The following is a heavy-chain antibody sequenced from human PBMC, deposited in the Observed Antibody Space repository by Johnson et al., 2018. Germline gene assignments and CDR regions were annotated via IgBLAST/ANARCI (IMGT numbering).Heavy chain of an antibody. Sequence: QVQLQESGPGLVKPSETLSLICTVSGVSLSLHQWNWIRQPPGKGLEWIGVIYESGGTNYNPSLNSRVTISLGASKNQFSLKLSSVTAADTAVYYCARESVSIKAGNDGFEIWGQGTMVTVSS. CDR1: GVSLSLHQ. CDR3: ARESVSIKAGNDGFEI. V-gene: IGHV4-59*11. D-gene: IGHD2/OR15-2a*01. J-gene: IGHJ3*02. CDR2: IYESGGT.